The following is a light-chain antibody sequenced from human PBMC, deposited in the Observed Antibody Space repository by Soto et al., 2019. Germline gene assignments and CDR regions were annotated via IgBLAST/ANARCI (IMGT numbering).Light chain of an antibody. J-gene: IGLJ2*01. CDR3: QSYDSGLTGAV. Sequence: QSVLTQSPSVSGAPGQRVTISCTGTSSNIGAAYDVNWYRHLPGTAPKLLIYGNTNRPSGVPDRFSGSKSSTSASLAITGLQADDAAVYYCQSYDSGLTGAVFGGGTKLTVL. CDR2: GNT. V-gene: IGLV1-40*01. CDR1: SSNIGAAYD.